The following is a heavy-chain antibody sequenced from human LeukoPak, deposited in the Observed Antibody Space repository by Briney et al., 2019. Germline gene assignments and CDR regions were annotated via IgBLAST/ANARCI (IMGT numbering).Heavy chain of an antibody. D-gene: IGHD2-2*01. CDR1: GFTYDDYA. CDR2: ISWNSGSI. Sequence: SLRLSYAASGFTYDDYAMHGVRQAPGKGLEWVSGISWNSGSIGSADSVKGRFTISRDNAKNSLYLQMNSLRAEDTALYYCAKAMQDIVVVPAAALMGYXXYXMDVWGQGTTVTVSS. V-gene: IGHV3-9*01. CDR3: AKAMQDIVVVPAAALMGYXXYXMDV. J-gene: IGHJ6*02.